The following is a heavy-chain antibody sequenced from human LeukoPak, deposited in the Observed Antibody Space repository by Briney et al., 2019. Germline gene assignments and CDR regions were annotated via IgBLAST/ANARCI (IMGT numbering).Heavy chain of an antibody. V-gene: IGHV3-48*04. D-gene: IGHD6-19*01. CDR3: AKEGSGLYGPPLVY. J-gene: IGHJ4*02. CDR1: GFTFSSYS. CDR2: ISSSSSTI. Sequence: GGSLRLSCAASGFTFSSYSMNWVRQAPGKGLEWVSYISSSSSTIYYADPVKGRFTISRDNAKNSLYLQMNSLRAEDTAVYYWAKEGSGLYGPPLVYWGQGTLVTVSS.